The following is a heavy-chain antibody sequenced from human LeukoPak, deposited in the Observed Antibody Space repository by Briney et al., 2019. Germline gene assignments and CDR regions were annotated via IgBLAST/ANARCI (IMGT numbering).Heavy chain of an antibody. CDR1: GGSISSRSYY. CDR2: IYYSGST. J-gene: IGHJ4*02. Sequence: PSETLSLTCTVSGGSISSRSYYWSWIRQPPGKGLEWIGYIYYSGSTNYNPSLKSRVTISVDTSKNQFSLKLSSVTAADTAVYYCARGLWFGELLSQLTVWGQRTLVTVCS. D-gene: IGHD3-10*01. CDR3: ARGLWFGELLSQLTV. V-gene: IGHV4-61*01.